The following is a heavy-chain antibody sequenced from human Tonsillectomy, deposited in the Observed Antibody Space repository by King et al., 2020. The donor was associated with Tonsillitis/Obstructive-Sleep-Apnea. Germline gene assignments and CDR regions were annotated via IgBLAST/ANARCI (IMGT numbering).Heavy chain of an antibody. J-gene: IGHJ4*02. D-gene: IGHD5-12*01. CDR1: GFIFSSYW. CDR2: LNSYGSSK. V-gene: IGHV3-74*01. CDR3: ARTIVAGDFDY. Sequence: EVQLVESGGGLVQPGGSLRLSCAASGFIFSSYWMYWVRQAPGKGLVWVSRLNSYGSSKSYADTVKGRFTISRDNAKNTLYLQMNSLRAEDTAVYYCARTIVAGDFDYWGQGTLVTVSS.